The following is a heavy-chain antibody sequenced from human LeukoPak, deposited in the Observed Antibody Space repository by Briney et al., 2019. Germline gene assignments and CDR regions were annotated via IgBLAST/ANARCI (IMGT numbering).Heavy chain of an antibody. J-gene: IGHJ4*02. D-gene: IGHD3-10*01. V-gene: IGHV3-7*03. CDR1: GFTFSSRW. CDR3: AGDRGYLQFDY. Sequence: PGGSLRLSCSASGFTFSSRWMSWVRQAPGKGLEWVANIKEDGSQKYYADSVKGRFTISRDNAKNSLYLQLNSLRAEDTAMYYCAGDRGYLQFDYWGQGTPVTVSS. CDR2: IKEDGSQK.